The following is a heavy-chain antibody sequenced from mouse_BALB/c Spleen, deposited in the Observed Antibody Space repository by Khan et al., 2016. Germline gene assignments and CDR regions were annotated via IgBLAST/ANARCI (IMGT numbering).Heavy chain of an antibody. CDR1: GYAFTNCL. D-gene: IGHD1-1*01. J-gene: IGHJ3*01. CDR2: INPGSGGT. V-gene: IGHV1-54*01. Sequence: QVQLQESGAELVRPGTSVKVSCKASGYAFTNCLIEWVKQRPGQGLEWIGWINPGSGGTNYDERFKGKATMTADTSSSTAYMQLSSLTSYDAAVYFCASQYGSSYVGFAYWGQGTLVTVSA. CDR3: ASQYGSSYVGFAY.